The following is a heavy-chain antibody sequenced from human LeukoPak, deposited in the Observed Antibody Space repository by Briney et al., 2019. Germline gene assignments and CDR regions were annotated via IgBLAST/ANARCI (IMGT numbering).Heavy chain of an antibody. CDR2: ISYDGSNE. J-gene: IGHJ4*02. CDR3: AKGTRWELPANFDY. V-gene: IGHV3-30*18. CDR1: GFXFSSYG. Sequence: PGGSLRLSCAASGFXFSSYGIHWVRQAPGKGLEWVAVISYDGSNEYYADSVKGRFTGSRDNSKNTLYLQMNSLRAEDTAVYYCAKGTRWELPANFDYWGQGTLVTVSS. D-gene: IGHD1-26*01.